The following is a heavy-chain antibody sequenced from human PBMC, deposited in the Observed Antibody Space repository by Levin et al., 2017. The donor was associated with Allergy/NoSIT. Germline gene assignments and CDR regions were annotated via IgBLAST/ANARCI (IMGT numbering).Heavy chain of an antibody. Sequence: GGSLRLSCVVSGITSSSHAMSWVRQAPGKGLEWVSAISAVRDDTYYADSVRGRFTISRDSSKNTLYLQMNSLRADDTAIYYCTGRSLIFSLYWGQGTLVTVSS. J-gene: IGHJ4*01. CDR3: TGRSLIFSLY. V-gene: IGHV3-23*01. CDR2: ISAVRDDT. CDR1: GITSSSHA. D-gene: IGHD3/OR15-3a*01.